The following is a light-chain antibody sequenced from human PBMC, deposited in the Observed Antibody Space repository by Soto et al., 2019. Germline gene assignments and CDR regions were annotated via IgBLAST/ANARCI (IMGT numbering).Light chain of an antibody. CDR2: DAS. Sequence: IVLTQSPATLSLSPGERATLSCRASQSVSSYLAWYQPKPGQAPRLLIYDASNRATGIPARFSGSGSGTDFTLTISSLEPEDFAVYYCQQRSNWPPVFGPGTKVDIK. J-gene: IGKJ3*01. CDR3: QQRSNWPPV. V-gene: IGKV3-11*01. CDR1: QSVSSY.